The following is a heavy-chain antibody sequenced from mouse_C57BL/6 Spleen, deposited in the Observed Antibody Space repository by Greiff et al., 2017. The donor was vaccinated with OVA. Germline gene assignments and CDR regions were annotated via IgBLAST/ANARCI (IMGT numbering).Heavy chain of an antibody. CDR1: GFTFSDYY. CDR3: ARRGYGSSYEDWYFEV. D-gene: IGHD1-1*01. J-gene: IGHJ1*03. V-gene: IGHV5-12*01. Sequence: EVQLVESGGGLVQPGGSLKLSCAASGFTFSDYYMYWVRQTPEKRLEWVAYISNGGGSTYYPDTVKGRFTISRDNAKNTLYLQMSRLKSEDTAMYYCARRGYGSSYEDWYFEVWGTGTTVTVSS. CDR2: ISNGGGST.